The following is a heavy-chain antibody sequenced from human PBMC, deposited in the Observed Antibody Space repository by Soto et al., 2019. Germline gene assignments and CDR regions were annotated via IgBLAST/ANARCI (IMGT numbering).Heavy chain of an antibody. J-gene: IGHJ5*02. Sequence: QVQLVQSGAEVKKPGSSVKVSCKASVGTFSNYAITWVRQAPGQGLEWLGRIIPIFGTRDYAQKFQGRVTISAXXXTXXAYMELSSLRSDDTAVYYCAKDEGRDRYFGNWFDPWGQGTLVTVSS. CDR3: AKDEGRDRYFGNWFDP. V-gene: IGHV1-69*15. CDR1: VGTFSNYA. CDR2: IIPIFGTR. D-gene: IGHD1-26*01.